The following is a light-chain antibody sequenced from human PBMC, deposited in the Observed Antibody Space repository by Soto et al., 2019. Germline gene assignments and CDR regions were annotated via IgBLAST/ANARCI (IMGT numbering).Light chain of an antibody. V-gene: IGKV3-20*01. CDR3: QQYGSSPVT. J-gene: IGKJ5*01. Sequence: EIALTQSPGTLSLSPGEIATLSFSASQSVSSNYLAWYHQKPGQAPRLLIYGASSRATGIPDRFSGSGSGTDFTLTISRLEPEDFAVYYCQQYGSSPVTFGQGTRLEIK. CDR1: QSVSSNY. CDR2: GAS.